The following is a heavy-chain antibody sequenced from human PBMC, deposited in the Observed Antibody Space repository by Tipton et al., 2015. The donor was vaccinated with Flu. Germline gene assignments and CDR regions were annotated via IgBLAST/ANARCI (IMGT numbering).Heavy chain of an antibody. V-gene: IGHV3-30*04. D-gene: IGHD3-10*01. J-gene: IGHJ4*02. CDR2: ISHDGNTI. CDR1: GFTFRNYP. CDR3: ARAGGPGSLNDY. Sequence: SLRLSRAASGFTFRNYPMHWVRLAPGKGLEWVAVISHDGNTIYYTDSEKGRFTISRDNSKDTLYLQMSSLRPEDTGVYFCARAGGPGSLNDYWGQGTLVTVSS.